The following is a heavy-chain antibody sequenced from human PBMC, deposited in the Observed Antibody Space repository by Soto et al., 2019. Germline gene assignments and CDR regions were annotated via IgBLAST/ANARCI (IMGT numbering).Heavy chain of an antibody. CDR2: INHSGST. J-gene: IGHJ6*02. D-gene: IGHD3-22*01. Sequence: SETLSLTCAVYGGSFSGYYWSWIRQPPGKGLEWIGEINHSGSTNYNPSLKSRVTISVDTSKNQSAVKLSSVTAAETAVYYCARARRLRITMIVGMDVWGQGTTVTVSS. CDR1: GGSFSGYY. CDR3: ARARRLRITMIVGMDV. V-gene: IGHV4-34*01.